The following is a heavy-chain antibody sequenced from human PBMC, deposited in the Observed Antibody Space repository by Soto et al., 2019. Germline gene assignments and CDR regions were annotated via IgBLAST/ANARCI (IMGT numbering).Heavy chain of an antibody. Sequence: EVQLVESGGGLVQPGGSLRLSCAASGFTFSSYDMHWVRQATGKGLEWVSAIGTAGDTYYPGSVKGRFTISRENAKNSLYLQMNSLRAEDTAVYYCARGGYYDSSGYDYDAFDIWGQGTMVTVSS. CDR2: IGTAGDT. V-gene: IGHV3-13*01. CDR3: ARGGYYDSSGYDYDAFDI. D-gene: IGHD3-22*01. CDR1: GFTFSSYD. J-gene: IGHJ3*02.